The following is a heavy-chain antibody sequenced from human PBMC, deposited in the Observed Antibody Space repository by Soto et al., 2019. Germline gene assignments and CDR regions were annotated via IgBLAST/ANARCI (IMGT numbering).Heavy chain of an antibody. CDR2: ISGSGGST. D-gene: IGHD2-15*01. V-gene: IGHV3-23*01. Sequence: EVQLLESGGGLVQPGGSLRLSCAASGFTFSSYAMSWVRQAPGKGLEWVSAISGSGGSTYYADSVKGRFTISRDNSKNTPYLQMNSLRAEETAVYYCAKDDGYCSGGSCLDAFDIWGQGTMVTVSS. CDR3: AKDDGYCSGGSCLDAFDI. CDR1: GFTFSSYA. J-gene: IGHJ3*02.